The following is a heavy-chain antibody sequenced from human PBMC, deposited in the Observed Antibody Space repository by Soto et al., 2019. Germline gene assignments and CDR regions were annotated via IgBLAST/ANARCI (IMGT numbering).Heavy chain of an antibody. CDR2: IYYSGST. CDR1: GGSISSSSYY. J-gene: IGHJ4*02. CDR3: ARVDYGDYALDY. V-gene: IGHV4-30-4*08. D-gene: IGHD4-17*01. Sequence: SETLSLTCTVSGGSISSSSYYWGWIRQPPGKGLEWIGYIYYSGSTYYNPSLKSRVTISVDTSKNQFSLKLSSVTAADTAVYYCARVDYGDYALDYWGQGTLVTVSS.